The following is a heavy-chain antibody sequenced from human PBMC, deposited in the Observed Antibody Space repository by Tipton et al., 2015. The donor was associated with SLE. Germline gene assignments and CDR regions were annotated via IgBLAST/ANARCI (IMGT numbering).Heavy chain of an antibody. D-gene: IGHD1-26*01. V-gene: IGHV4-59*01. CDR3: ARGCRVEEDLDY. CDR1: GGSISSFS. Sequence: LRLSCTVSGGSISSFSWTWIRQPPGKGLEWMGHIYNSVPGNYNPSLKSRLTISVDTSKNQFSLRLKTVTAADTAVYYCARGCRVEEDLDYWGQGTLVTVSS. J-gene: IGHJ4*02. CDR2: IYNSVPG.